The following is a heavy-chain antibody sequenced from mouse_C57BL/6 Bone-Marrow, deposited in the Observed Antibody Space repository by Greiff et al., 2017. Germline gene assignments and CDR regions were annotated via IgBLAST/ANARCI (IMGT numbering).Heavy chain of an antibody. Sequence: VQLQQSGAALIRPRTSVKESYNASGYAFTNYLIEWVKQRPGQGLEWIGVINPGSGGTNYNEKFQGKATLTADKSSSTAYMQLSRLTSEDSAVYVCARGYYWFAYWGQGTLVTFFA. D-gene: IGHD1-1*01. CDR3: ARGYYWFAY. V-gene: IGHV1-54*01. CDR2: INPGSGGT. J-gene: IGHJ3*01. CDR1: GYAFTNYL.